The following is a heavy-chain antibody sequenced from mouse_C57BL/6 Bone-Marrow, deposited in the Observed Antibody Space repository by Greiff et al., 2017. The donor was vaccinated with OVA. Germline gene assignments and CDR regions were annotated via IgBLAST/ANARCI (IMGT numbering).Heavy chain of an antibody. CDR2: IDPSDSYT. Sequence: QVQLQQPGAELVMPGASVKLSCKASGYTFTSYWMHWVKQRPGQGLEWIGEIDPSDSYTNYNQKFKGKSTLTVDKSSSTAYMQLSSLTSEDSAVYYCARRAGNSFAYWGQGTLVTVSA. V-gene: IGHV1-69*01. CDR1: GYTFTSYW. CDR3: ARRAGNSFAY. J-gene: IGHJ3*01. D-gene: IGHD3-1*01.